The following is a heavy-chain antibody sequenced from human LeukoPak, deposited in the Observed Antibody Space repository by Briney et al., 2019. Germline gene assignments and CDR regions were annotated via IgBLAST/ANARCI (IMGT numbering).Heavy chain of an antibody. CDR1: GGSISSYY. CDR3: ARDFKGNGWWDPTKSGLY. D-gene: IGHD3-3*01. Sequence: SETLSLTCTVSGGSISSYYWSWIRQPPGKGLEWIGYIYYSGSTNYNPSLKSRVTISVDTSKNQFSLKLSSVTAADTAVYYCARDFKGNGWWDPTKSGLYWGQGTLVTVSS. CDR2: IYYSGST. V-gene: IGHV4-59*12. J-gene: IGHJ4*02.